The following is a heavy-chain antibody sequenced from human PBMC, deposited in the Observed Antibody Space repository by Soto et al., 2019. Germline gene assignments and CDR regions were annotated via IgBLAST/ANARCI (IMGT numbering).Heavy chain of an antibody. CDR2: IYYSGST. CDR1: GGSVSSGSYY. J-gene: IGHJ5*02. Sequence: LSLTCTVSGGSVSSGSYYWSWIRQPPGKGLEWIGYIYYSGSTNYNPSLKSRVTISVDTSKNQFSLKLSSVTAADTAVYYFEREWKEHQLDAWGQGTLVTVSS. D-gene: IGHD6-13*01. V-gene: IGHV4-61*01. CDR3: EREWKEHQLDA.